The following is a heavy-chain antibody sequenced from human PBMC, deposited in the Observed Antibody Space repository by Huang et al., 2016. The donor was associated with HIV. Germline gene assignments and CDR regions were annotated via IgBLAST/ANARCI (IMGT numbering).Heavy chain of an antibody. CDR3: TRDGVAPDEEFDY. CDR2: LHPKNGAT. Sequence: QVQLVQSGAEVKKPGASVKVSCKPSGYTFADYFIHWVRQAPGQGLEWMAWLHPKNGATNYAQKFLGRVTVTRDTSINTAYMEFSGLTSDDTANYYCTRDGVAPDEEFDYWGQGTLIIVSS. CDR1: GYTFADYF. J-gene: IGHJ4*02. V-gene: IGHV1-2*02. D-gene: IGHD5-12*01.